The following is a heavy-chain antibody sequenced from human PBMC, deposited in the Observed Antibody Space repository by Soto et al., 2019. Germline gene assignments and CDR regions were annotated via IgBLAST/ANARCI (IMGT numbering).Heavy chain of an antibody. D-gene: IGHD3-3*01. CDR3: ASPPNDFWSGYDVY. Sequence: ASVKVSCKASGGTFSSYTISWVRQAPGQGLEWMGRIIPILGIANYAQKFQGRVTITADKSTSTAYMELSSLRSEDTAVYYCASPPNDFWSGYDVYWGQGTLVTVSS. CDR2: IIPILGIA. V-gene: IGHV1-69*02. CDR1: GGTFSSYT. J-gene: IGHJ4*02.